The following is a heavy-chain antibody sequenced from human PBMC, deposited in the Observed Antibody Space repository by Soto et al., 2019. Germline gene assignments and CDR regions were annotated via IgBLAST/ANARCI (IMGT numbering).Heavy chain of an antibody. J-gene: IGHJ4*02. D-gene: IGHD3-22*01. CDR1: GYTFTSYG. Sequence: ASVKVSCKASGYTFTSYGISWVRQAPGQGLEWMGWISAYNGNTNYAQKLQGRVTMTTDTSTSTAYMELRSLKSDDTAVYYCASTIPLPVSHYYYDSSGLGLHYWGQGTLVTSPQ. CDR2: ISAYNGNT. V-gene: IGHV1-18*01. CDR3: ASTIPLPVSHYYYDSSGLGLHY.